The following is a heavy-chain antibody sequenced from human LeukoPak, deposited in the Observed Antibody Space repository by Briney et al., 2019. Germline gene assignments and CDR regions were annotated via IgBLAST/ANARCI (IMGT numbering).Heavy chain of an antibody. Sequence: ASVKVSCKASGYTFTNYDINWVRQATGQGLEWMGWMNPNSGNTGYAQKFQGRVTMTRNTSISTAYMELSSLRSEDTAVYYCASSYGVMEAFDIWGQGTMVTVSS. V-gene: IGHV1-8*01. J-gene: IGHJ3*02. D-gene: IGHD1-1*01. CDR2: MNPNSGNT. CDR3: ASSYGVMEAFDI. CDR1: GYTFTNYD.